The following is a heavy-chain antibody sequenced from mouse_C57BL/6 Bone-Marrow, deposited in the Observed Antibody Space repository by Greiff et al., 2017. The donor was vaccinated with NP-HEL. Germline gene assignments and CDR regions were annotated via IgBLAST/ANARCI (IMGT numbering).Heavy chain of an antibody. V-gene: IGHV3-6*01. CDR3: ARDDYYGSRPYAMDY. CDR1: GYSITSGYY. Sequence: EVKLVESGPGLVKPSQSLSLTCSVTGYSITSGYYWNWIRQFPGNKLEWMGYISYDGSNNYNPSLKNRISITRDTSKNQFFLKLNSVTTEDTATYYCARDDYYGSRPYAMDYWGQGTSVTVSS. D-gene: IGHD1-1*01. J-gene: IGHJ4*01. CDR2: ISYDGSN.